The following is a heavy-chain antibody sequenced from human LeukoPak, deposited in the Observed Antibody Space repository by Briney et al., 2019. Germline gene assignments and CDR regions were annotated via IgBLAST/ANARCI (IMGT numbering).Heavy chain of an antibody. Sequence: GGSLRLSCAASGFSFRSFWMSWVRQAPRKGLEWVASIKEDGSDKYYVESVKGRFTISRENARNSLYLQMNSLRAEDTAVYYCARVLWFGGIYYFDYWGQGTLVTVSS. V-gene: IGHV3-7*04. CDR1: GFSFRSFW. CDR3: ARVLWFGGIYYFDY. CDR2: IKEDGSDK. J-gene: IGHJ4*02. D-gene: IGHD3-10*01.